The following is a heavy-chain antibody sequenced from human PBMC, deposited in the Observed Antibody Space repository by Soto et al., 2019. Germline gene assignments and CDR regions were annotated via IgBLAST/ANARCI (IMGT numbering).Heavy chain of an antibody. J-gene: IGHJ1*01. CDR2: IYSGGST. Sequence: EVQLVESGGGLIQPGGSLRLSCAASGFTVSSNYMSWVRQAPGKGLEWVSVIYSGGSTYYADSVKGRFTISRDNSKNTLYLQMNSRRGEDTAVYYCARDRVESGYPEYFQHWGQGTLVTVSS. CDR3: ARDRVESGYPEYFQH. CDR1: GFTVSSNY. D-gene: IGHD3-22*01. V-gene: IGHV3-53*01.